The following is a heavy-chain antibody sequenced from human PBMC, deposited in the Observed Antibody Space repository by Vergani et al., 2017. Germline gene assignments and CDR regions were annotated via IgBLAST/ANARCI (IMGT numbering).Heavy chain of an antibody. Sequence: EVQLVPSGAEVKTPGESLRISCKGSGYSFTSYWISWVRQMPGKGLEWMGRIDPSDSYTNYSPSFQGHVTISADKSISTDYLQWSSLKAADTAMYYCARANRIDCSGGSCYTSDYWGQGTLVTVSS. CDR2: IDPSDSYT. J-gene: IGHJ4*02. D-gene: IGHD2-15*01. CDR1: GYSFTSYW. CDR3: ARANRIDCSGGSCYTSDY. V-gene: IGHV5-10-1*01.